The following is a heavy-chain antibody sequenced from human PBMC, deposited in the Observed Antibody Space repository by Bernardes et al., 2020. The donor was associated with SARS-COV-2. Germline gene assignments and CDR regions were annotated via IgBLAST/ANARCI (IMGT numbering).Heavy chain of an antibody. J-gene: IGHJ6*02. CDR1: GFTISSYS. Sequence: GGSLRLSCAASGFTISSYSMNWVRQAPGKGLEWVSSISSSSSYIYYADSVKGRFTISRDNAKNSLYLQMNSLRAEDTAVYYCARDEGYYGMDYYGMDVWGQGTTVTVSS. V-gene: IGHV3-21*01. D-gene: IGHD3-10*01. CDR3: ARDEGYYGMDYYGMDV. CDR2: ISSSSSYI.